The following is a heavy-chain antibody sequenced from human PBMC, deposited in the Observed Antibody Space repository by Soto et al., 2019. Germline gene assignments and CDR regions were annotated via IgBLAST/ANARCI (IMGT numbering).Heavy chain of an antibody. CDR3: ARDIVVVVAATDWGYFDY. CDR2: ISYDGSNK. CDR1: GFTFSSYA. Sequence: GGSLRLSCAASGFTFSSYAMHWVRQAPGKGLEWVAVISYDGSNKYYADSVKGRFTISRDNSKNTLYLQMNSLRAEDTAVYYCARDIVVVVAATDWGYFDYWGQGTLVTVSS. J-gene: IGHJ4*02. V-gene: IGHV3-30-3*01. D-gene: IGHD2-15*01.